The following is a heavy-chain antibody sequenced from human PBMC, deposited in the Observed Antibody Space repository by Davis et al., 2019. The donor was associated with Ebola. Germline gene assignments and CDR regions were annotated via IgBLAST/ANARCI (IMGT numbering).Heavy chain of an antibody. CDR1: GYTFKNSA. CDR2: ISAYNGNT. CDR3: ARASFGYNSGWYADY. V-gene: IGHV1-18*01. J-gene: IGHJ4*02. Sequence: ASVKVSCKASGYTFKNSAISWVRQAPGQGLEWMGWISAYNGNTAYAQILQGRVTMTTDTSASTAYLDLTSLRSDDTAVFYCARASFGYNSGWYADYWGPGSLVTVSS. D-gene: IGHD6-19*01.